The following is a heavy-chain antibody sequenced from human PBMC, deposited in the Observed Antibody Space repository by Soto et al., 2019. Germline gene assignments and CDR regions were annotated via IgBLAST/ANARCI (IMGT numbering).Heavy chain of an antibody. Sequence: WASVKVSCKASGGTFSSYAISWVRQAPGQGLEWMGGIIPIFGTANYAQKFQGRVTITADKSTSTAYMELSSLRSEDTAVYYCASTMVRGVIIRGYYYGMDVWGQGTTVTVSS. J-gene: IGHJ6*02. V-gene: IGHV1-69*06. CDR1: GGTFSSYA. CDR3: ASTMVRGVIIRGYYYGMDV. D-gene: IGHD3-10*01. CDR2: IIPIFGTA.